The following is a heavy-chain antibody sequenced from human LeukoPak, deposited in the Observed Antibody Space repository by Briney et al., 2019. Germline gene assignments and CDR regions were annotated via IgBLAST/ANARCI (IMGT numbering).Heavy chain of an antibody. Sequence: ASVKVSCKASGYTFTSYDINWVRQATGQGLEWMGWMNPNSGNTGYAQKFQGRVTITRNTSISTAYMELSSLRSEDTAVYYCARSITIFGVDPRGVDYWGQGTLVTVSS. D-gene: IGHD3-3*01. J-gene: IGHJ4*02. V-gene: IGHV1-8*03. CDR3: ARSITIFGVDPRGVDY. CDR2: MNPNSGNT. CDR1: GYTFTSYD.